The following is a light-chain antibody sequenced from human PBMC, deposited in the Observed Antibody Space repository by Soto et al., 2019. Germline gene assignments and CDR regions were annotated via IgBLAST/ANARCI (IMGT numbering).Light chain of an antibody. CDR1: QSIAIY. CDR3: QRYDIAPWA. J-gene: IGKJ1*01. V-gene: IGKV1-27*01. Sequence: DIHMTQSPSSLSASVGDRVTITCRASQSIAIYLNWYQQKHGKAPELLIYAASTLQSGVPSRFSGSGSETDFTLTISNLQPEDVATYYCQRYDIAPWAFGQGTKVDI. CDR2: AAS.